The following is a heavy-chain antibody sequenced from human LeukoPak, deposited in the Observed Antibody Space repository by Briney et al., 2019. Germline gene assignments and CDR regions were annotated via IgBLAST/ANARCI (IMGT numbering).Heavy chain of an antibody. CDR2: IKQDGSEK. V-gene: IGHV3-7*03. CDR3: AKDGDVLRYFVVFDY. J-gene: IGHJ4*02. D-gene: IGHD3-9*01. CDR1: GFTLSSNW. Sequence: GGSLRLSCAASGFTLSSNWMNWVRQAPGKGLEWVAIIKQDGSEKYYVDSVKGRFTISRDNAKNSLYLQMNSLRAEDTAVYYCAKDGDVLRYFVVFDYWGQGTLVTVSS.